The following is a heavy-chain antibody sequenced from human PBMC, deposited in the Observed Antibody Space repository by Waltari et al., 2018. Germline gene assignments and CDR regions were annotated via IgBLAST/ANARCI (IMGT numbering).Heavy chain of an antibody. CDR3: ARGRIAVAAHFDY. D-gene: IGHD6-19*01. CDR1: GFTFSSYD. J-gene: IGHJ4*02. V-gene: IGHV3-30-3*01. Sequence: QVQLVESGGGVVQPGRSLRLSCAASGFTFSSYDMHWVRQAPGKGLEWVAVISYDGSNKYYADSVKGRFTISRDKSMNTLYLQMNSLRAEDTAVYYCARGRIAVAAHFDYWGQGTLVTVSS. CDR2: ISYDGSNK.